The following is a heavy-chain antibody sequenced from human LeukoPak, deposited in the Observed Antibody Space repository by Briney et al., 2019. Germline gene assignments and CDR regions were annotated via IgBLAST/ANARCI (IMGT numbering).Heavy chain of an antibody. CDR3: GRVGLAVAGTPSYFDY. CDR2: INAGNGNT. J-gene: IGHJ4*02. D-gene: IGHD6-19*01. Sequence: ASVKVSCKASGYSFTSYAMHLVRLAPGQRLEWMGWINAGNGNTKYSQKFQGRVTITRDKSASTAYMELSSLRSEDTAVYYCGRVGLAVAGTPSYFDYWGQGTLVTVSS. CDR1: GYSFTSYA. V-gene: IGHV1-3*01.